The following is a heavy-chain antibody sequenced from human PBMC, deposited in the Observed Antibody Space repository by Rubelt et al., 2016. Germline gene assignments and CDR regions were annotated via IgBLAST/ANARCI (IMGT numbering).Heavy chain of an antibody. J-gene: IGHJ4*02. CDR1: GGSITTYY. CDR3: ARDSAGFDY. V-gene: IGHV4-59*01. CDR2: ISYTGST. Sequence: QVLLQDSGPRLVKPSETLSLTCTVSGGSITTYYWSWIRQPPGKGLEWIGYISYTGSTKYSPSLKSRGAISVDTSKNQFSLRLSSVTAADTAVYFCARDSAGFDYWGQGTLVTVSS. D-gene: IGHD6-13*01.